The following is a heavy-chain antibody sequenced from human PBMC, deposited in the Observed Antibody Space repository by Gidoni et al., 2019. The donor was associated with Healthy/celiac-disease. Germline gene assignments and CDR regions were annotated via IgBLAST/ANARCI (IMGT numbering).Heavy chain of an antibody. CDR2: INHSGST. J-gene: IGHJ3*02. V-gene: IGHV4-34*01. D-gene: IGHD5-12*01. CDR3: ARAYSVDKGAFDI. CDR1: GGSFSGYS. Sequence: QVQLQQWGAGLLKPSETLSLTCAVYGGSFSGYSWSWNRQPPGKGLEWIGEINHSGSTNYNPSLKSRVTISVDTSKNQFSLKLSSVTAADTAVYYCARAYSVDKGAFDIWGQGTMVTVSS.